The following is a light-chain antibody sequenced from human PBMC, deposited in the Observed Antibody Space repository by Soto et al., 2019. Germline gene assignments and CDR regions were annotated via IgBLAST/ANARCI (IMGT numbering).Light chain of an antibody. CDR3: NSYASSSTLV. CDR2: EVS. V-gene: IGLV2-8*01. CDR1: SSDVGGYNY. J-gene: IGLJ2*01. Sequence: QSVLTQPPSASGSPGQSVTISCTGTSSDVGGYNYVSWYQQHPGKAPKLVIYEVSKRPSGVPDRFSGSKSGNTASLTVSGLQAEDEADYYCNSYASSSTLVFGGGTKVTVL.